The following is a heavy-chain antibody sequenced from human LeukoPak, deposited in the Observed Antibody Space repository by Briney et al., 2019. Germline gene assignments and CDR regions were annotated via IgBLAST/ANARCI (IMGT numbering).Heavy chain of an antibody. J-gene: IGHJ6*02. V-gene: IGHV4-4*07. CDR2: IYTSGST. Sequence: SETLSLTCTVSGGSISSYYWSWIRQPAGKGLEWIGRIYTSGSTNYNPSLKSRVTMSVDTSKNQFSLKLSSVTAADTAVYYCARVPVDTDYYYYGMDVWGQGTTVTVSS. D-gene: IGHD5-18*01. CDR3: ARVPVDTDYYYYGMDV. CDR1: GGSISSYY.